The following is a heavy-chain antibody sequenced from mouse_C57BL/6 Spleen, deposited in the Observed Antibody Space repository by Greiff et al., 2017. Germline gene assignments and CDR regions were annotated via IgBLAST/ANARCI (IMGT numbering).Heavy chain of an antibody. CDR1: GYTFTSYW. V-gene: IGHV1-50*01. CDR2: IDTSDSYT. CDR3: ARSRDYDLFAY. Sequence: QVQLQQPGAELVKPGASVKLSCKASGYTFTSYWMQWVKQRPGPGLAWIGEIDTSDSYTNYNQKFKGKATLTVDTSSSTAYMQLSSLTSEDSAVYYCARSRDYDLFAYWGQGNLVTGAA. J-gene: IGHJ3*01. D-gene: IGHD2-4*01.